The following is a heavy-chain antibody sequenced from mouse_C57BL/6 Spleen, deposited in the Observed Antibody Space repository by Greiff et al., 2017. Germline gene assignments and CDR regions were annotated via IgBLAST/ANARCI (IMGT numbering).Heavy chain of an antibody. Sequence: EVNVVESGGGSVQPGGSLKLSCAASGFTFSDYGMAWVRQAPRKGPEWVAFISNLAYSIYYADTVTGRFTISRENAKNTLYLEMSSLRSEDTAMYYCARGDYDDYAMDYWGQGTSVTVSS. CDR2: ISNLAYSI. V-gene: IGHV5-15*01. J-gene: IGHJ4*01. D-gene: IGHD2-4*01. CDR1: GFTFSDYG. CDR3: ARGDYDDYAMDY.